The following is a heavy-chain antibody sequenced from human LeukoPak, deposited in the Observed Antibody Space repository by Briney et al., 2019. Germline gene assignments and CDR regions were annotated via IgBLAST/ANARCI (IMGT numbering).Heavy chain of an antibody. J-gene: IGHJ3*02. CDR3: ARAYSSGWSYAFDI. D-gene: IGHD6-19*01. V-gene: IGHV3-30*01. Sequence: HAGRSLRLSCAASGFTFSSYAMHWVRQAPGKGLEWVAVISYDGSNKYYADSVKGRFTISRDNSKNTLYLQMNSLRAEDTAVYYCARAYSSGWSYAFDIRGQGTMVTVSS. CDR1: GFTFSSYA. CDR2: ISYDGSNK.